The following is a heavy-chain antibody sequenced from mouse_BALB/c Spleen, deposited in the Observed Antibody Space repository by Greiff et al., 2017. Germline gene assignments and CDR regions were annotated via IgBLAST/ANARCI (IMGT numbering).Heavy chain of an antibody. Sequence: VQLQHSGPELVKPGASVRISCKASGYTFTSYYIHWVKQRPGQGLEWIGWIYPGNVNTKYNEKFKGKATLTADKSTSTAYMQLSSLTSEDSAVYFCSRGHYYGFAYWGQGTLVTVSA. CDR2: IYPGNVNT. CDR3: SRGHYYGFAY. J-gene: IGHJ3*01. V-gene: IGHV1S56*01. D-gene: IGHD1-2*01. CDR1: GYTFTSYY.